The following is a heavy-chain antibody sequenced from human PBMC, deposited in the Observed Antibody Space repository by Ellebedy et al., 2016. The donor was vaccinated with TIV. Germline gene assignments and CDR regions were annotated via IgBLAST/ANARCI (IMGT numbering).Heavy chain of an antibody. D-gene: IGHD1-26*01. V-gene: IGHV1-69*13. CDR1: GYTFTSYG. CDR3: ARGLTRFIERDGLDV. Sequence: AASVKVSCKASGYTFTSYGISWVRQAPGQGLEWMGGIIPIFGRANYAQKFQGRVTITADESTITAYMELSSLRSEDTSVYYCARGLTRFIERDGLDVWGQGTTVSVSS. J-gene: IGHJ6*02. CDR2: IIPIFGRA.